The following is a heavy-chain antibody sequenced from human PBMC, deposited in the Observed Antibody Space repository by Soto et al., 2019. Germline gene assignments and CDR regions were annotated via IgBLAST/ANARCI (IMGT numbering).Heavy chain of an antibody. J-gene: IGHJ5*02. Sequence: SLKVSCKASGGTFSSYAISWVRQAPGQGLEWMGGIIAIFGTANYAQKFQGRVTITADKSTSTAYMELSSLRSEDTAVYYCARDSVYYDSSGSPKSDWFGPWGRVTLVTVS. CDR2: IIAIFGTA. V-gene: IGHV1-69*06. CDR1: GGTFSSYA. CDR3: ARDSVYYDSSGSPKSDWFGP. D-gene: IGHD3-22*01.